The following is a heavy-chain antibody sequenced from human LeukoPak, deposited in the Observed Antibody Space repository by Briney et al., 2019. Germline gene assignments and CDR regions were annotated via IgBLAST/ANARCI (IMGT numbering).Heavy chain of an antibody. V-gene: IGHV3-9*01. CDR2: ISWNSGSI. CDR3: SRLRGYSYGYADY. J-gene: IGHJ4*02. Sequence: PGRSLRLSCAASGFTFDDYAMHWVRQAPGKGLEWVSGISWNSGSIGYADSVKGRFTISRDNAKNLLYLQMNSLRPEDTAVYYCSRLRGYSYGYADYWGQGTLVTVSS. CDR1: GFTFDDYA. D-gene: IGHD5-18*01.